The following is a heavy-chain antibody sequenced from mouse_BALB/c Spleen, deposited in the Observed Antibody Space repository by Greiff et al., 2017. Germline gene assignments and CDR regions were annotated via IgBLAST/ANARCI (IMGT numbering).Heavy chain of an antibody. D-gene: IGHD2-14*01. J-gene: IGHJ2*01. CDR1: GYTFTSYW. CDR3: ARGKNYRYDERDYYFDY. CDR2: INPSTGYT. V-gene: IGHV1-7*01. Sequence: QVQLQQSGAELAKPGASVKMSCKASGYTFTSYWMHWVKQRPGQGLEWIGYINPSTGYTEYNQKFKDKATLTADKSSSTAYMQLSSLTSEDSAVYYGARGKNYRYDERDYYFDYWGQGTTLTVSA.